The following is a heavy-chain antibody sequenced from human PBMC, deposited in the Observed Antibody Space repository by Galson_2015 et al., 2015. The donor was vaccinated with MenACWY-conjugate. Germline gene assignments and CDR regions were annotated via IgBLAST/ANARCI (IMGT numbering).Heavy chain of an antibody. Sequence: SLRLSCAASGFSFSGSDMHWVRQVTGKGLEWVSAIGTAADPFYADSVKGRFTISRDNARNSLYLQMNTLRAGDTAVYYCARHIGGYCRRKPCPGNYMDVWGKGTTVTVSS. CDR3: ARHIGGYCRRKPCPGNYMDV. V-gene: IGHV3-13*05. CDR2: IGTAADP. D-gene: IGHD2-2*01. CDR1: GFSFSGSD. J-gene: IGHJ6*03.